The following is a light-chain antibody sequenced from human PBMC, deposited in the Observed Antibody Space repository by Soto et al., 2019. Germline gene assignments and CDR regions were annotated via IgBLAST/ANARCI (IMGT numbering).Light chain of an antibody. Sequence: EIVLTQSPGTLSLSPGERATLSCRASQSVSSNYLAWYQQKRGQAPRLLIYGASSRATGIPTRFSGSGSGTDFTLTISRLEPEDCAVYYCQQYNNWPYTFGLGTKLEMK. CDR2: GAS. CDR3: QQYNNWPYT. J-gene: IGKJ2*01. CDR1: QSVSSNY. V-gene: IGKV3-20*01.